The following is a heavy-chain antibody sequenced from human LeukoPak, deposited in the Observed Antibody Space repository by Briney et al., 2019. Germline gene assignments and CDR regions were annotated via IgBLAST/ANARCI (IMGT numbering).Heavy chain of an antibody. CDR2: ISSSSLK. V-gene: IGHV3-11*06. CDR1: GFTFSGYD. D-gene: IGHD1-14*01. J-gene: IGHJ5*02. Sequence: PGGSLRLSCAGAGFTFSGYDMIWIRQAPGKGLEWVAHISSSSLKYTRYAESVKGRFTISRDNAKNTVYLEMDSLTTNDTALYYCARGGRNDLRSWFDPWGQGTLVTVSS. CDR3: ARGGRNDLRSWFDP.